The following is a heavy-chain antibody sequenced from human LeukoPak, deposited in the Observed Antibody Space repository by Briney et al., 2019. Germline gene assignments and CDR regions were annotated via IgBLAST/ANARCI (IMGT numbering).Heavy chain of an antibody. CDR3: ARAPGGYYDSSGDYFDY. J-gene: IGHJ4*02. V-gene: IGHV3-23*01. D-gene: IGHD3-22*01. CDR1: GFTFSSYA. Sequence: GGSLRLSCAASGFTFSSYAMSWVRQAPGKGLEWVSAISGSGGSTYYADSVKGRFTISRDNAKNSLYLQMNSLRDEDTAVYYCARAPGGYYDSSGDYFDYWGQGTLVTVSS. CDR2: ISGSGGST.